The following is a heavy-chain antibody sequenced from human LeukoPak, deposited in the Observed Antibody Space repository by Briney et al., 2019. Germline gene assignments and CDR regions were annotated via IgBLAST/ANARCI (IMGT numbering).Heavy chain of an antibody. CDR1: GGSISSGGYS. V-gene: IGHV4-30-2*01. CDR3: AGNSPEDSNYDLYMDV. Sequence: PSETLSLTCAVSGGSISSGGYSWSWIRQPPGKGLEWIGYIYHSGSTYYNPSLKSRVTMSVDTSKNQFSLKLSSVTAADTAVYYCAGNSPEDSNYDLYMDVWGKGTTVTVSS. J-gene: IGHJ6*03. D-gene: IGHD1-14*01. CDR2: IYHSGST.